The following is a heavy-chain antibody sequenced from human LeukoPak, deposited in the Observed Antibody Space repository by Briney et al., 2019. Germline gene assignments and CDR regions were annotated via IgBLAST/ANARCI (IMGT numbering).Heavy chain of an antibody. CDR2: IYYSGST. V-gene: IGHV4-31*03. CDR1: GGSISSGGYY. Sequence: SETLSLTCTVSGGSISSGGYYWSWIRQHPGKGLEWIGYIYYSGSTYYNPSLKSRVTISVDTSKNQFSLKLSSVTAADTAVYYCARQPLPPLLPHLRHSGMWGQGTLVTVSS. CDR3: ARQPLPPLLPHLRHSGM. D-gene: IGHD2-15*01. J-gene: IGHJ4*02.